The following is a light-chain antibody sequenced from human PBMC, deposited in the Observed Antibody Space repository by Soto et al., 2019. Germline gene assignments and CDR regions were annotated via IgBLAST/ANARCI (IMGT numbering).Light chain of an antibody. CDR1: QGSSTN. Sequence: DIQMTQSPSSLSASVGDRVTITCRASQGSSTNLAWNQQKPGKDPKLLIYAAFTLQSGVPPRFSGSGSGTDFTLTISSLQPEDVATYYCQKYNSAPRTFGQGTKVEIK. CDR2: AAF. CDR3: QKYNSAPRT. J-gene: IGKJ1*01. V-gene: IGKV1-27*01.